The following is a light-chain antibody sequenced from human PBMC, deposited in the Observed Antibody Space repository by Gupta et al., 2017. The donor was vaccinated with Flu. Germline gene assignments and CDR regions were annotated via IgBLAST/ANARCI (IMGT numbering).Light chain of an antibody. CDR3: HQYAKSPLT. CDR2: VAS. CDR1: QNVGRNY. J-gene: IGKJ4*01. Sequence: GTLSLSPGEKVTLSCRASQNVGRNYLSWYQQKPGQTPRLLTYVASSRASGIPDRFSASGSGTDFTLTISRLEPEDSAVYYCHQYAKSPLTFGGGTKVEIK. V-gene: IGKV3-20*01.